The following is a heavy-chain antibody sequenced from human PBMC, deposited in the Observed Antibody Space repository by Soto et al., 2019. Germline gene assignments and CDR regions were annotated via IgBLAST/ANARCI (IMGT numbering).Heavy chain of an antibody. D-gene: IGHD4-17*01. CDR2: ISSGSSFSSSSSYI. J-gene: IGHJ4*02. Sequence: GGSLRLSCAASGFTFSSYTMKWVRQAPGKGLEWVSSISSGSSFSSSSSYIYYADSVKGRFTISRDNAKNSLYLQMNSLRAEDTAVYFCARGSDYGDYSDYWGQGTLVTVSS. V-gene: IGHV3-21*01. CDR1: GFTFSSYT. CDR3: ARGSDYGDYSDY.